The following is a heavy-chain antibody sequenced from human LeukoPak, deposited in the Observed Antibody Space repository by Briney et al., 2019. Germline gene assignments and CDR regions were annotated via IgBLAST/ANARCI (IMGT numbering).Heavy chain of an antibody. D-gene: IGHD3-9*01. CDR1: GFTVSGNY. J-gene: IGHJ4*02. CDR2: IYSGGST. CDR3: ARGHYDILTGYYPIYYFDY. Sequence: GGSLRLSCAASGFTVSGNYMSWVRQAPGKGLEWVSVIYSGGSTYYADSVKGRFTISRDNSKNTLYLQMNSLRAEDTAVYYCARGHYDILTGYYPIYYFDYWGQGTLVTVSS. V-gene: IGHV3-66*01.